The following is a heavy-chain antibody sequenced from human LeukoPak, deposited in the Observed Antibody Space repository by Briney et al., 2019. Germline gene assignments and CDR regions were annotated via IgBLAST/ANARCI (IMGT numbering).Heavy chain of an antibody. Sequence: GESLKISCKGSGYSSTSYWIGWVRQMPGKGLEWMGIIYPGDSDTRYGPSFQGQVTISADKSISTAYLQWSSLKASDTAMYYCARVSYSSSWYFSDYYYYMDVWGKGTTVTVSS. D-gene: IGHD6-13*01. CDR2: IYPGDSDT. CDR3: ARVSYSSSWYFSDYYYYMDV. V-gene: IGHV5-51*01. J-gene: IGHJ6*03. CDR1: GYSSTSYW.